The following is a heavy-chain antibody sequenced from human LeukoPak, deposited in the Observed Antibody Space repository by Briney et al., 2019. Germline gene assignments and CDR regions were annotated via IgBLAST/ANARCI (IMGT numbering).Heavy chain of an antibody. CDR2: INPNSGGT. CDR3: ARGRIAAAGTWWFDP. D-gene: IGHD6-13*01. CDR1: GYTFTGYY. Sequence: ASVKVSCKVSGYTFTGYYMHWVRQAPGQGLEWMGWINPNSGGTNYAQKFQGRVTMTRDTSISTAYMELSRLRSDDTAVYYCARGRIAAAGTWWFDPWGQGTLVTVSS. J-gene: IGHJ5*02. V-gene: IGHV1-2*02.